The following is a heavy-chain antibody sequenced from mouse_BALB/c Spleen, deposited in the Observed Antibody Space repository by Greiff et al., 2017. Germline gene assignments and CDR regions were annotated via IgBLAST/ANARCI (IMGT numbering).Heavy chain of an antibody. CDR3: ARGRVYDGYLFDY. V-gene: IGHV3-2*02. J-gene: IGHJ2*01. Sequence: EVKLQESGPGLVKPSQSLSLTCTVTGYSITSDYAWNWIRQFPGNKLEWMGYISYSGSTSYNPSLKSRISITRDTSKNQFFLQLNSVTTEDTATYYCARGRVYDGYLFDYWGQGTTLTVSS. CDR2: ISYSGST. D-gene: IGHD2-3*01. CDR1: GYSITSDYA.